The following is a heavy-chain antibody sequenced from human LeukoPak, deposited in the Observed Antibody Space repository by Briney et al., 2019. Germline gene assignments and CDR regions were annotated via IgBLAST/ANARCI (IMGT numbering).Heavy chain of an antibody. Sequence: SETLSLTCTVSGGSISSYYWSWIRQPPGKGLEWIGYIYTSGSTNYNPSLKSRVTISVDTSKNQFSLKLSSVTAADTAVYYCASTYYYDSSGPGAFDIWGQGTMVTVSS. D-gene: IGHD3-22*01. CDR2: IYTSGST. V-gene: IGHV4-4*09. CDR3: ASTYYYDSSGPGAFDI. J-gene: IGHJ3*02. CDR1: GGSISSYY.